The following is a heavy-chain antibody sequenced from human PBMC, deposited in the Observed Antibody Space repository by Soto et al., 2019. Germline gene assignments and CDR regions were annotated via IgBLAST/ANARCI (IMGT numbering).Heavy chain of an antibody. Sequence: SVKVSCKAPGGTFSSSAISWVRQAPGQGLEWMGGIIPIFGTANYAQKFQGRVTITADESTSTAYMELSSLRSEDTAVYYCARVLEYGAALVAFDIWGQGTMVTVAS. J-gene: IGHJ3*02. CDR3: ARVLEYGAALVAFDI. CDR2: IIPIFGTA. D-gene: IGHD4-17*01. CDR1: GGTFSSSA. V-gene: IGHV1-69*13.